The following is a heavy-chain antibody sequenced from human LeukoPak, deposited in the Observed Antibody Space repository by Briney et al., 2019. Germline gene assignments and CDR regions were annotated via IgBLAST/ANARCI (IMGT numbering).Heavy chain of an antibody. D-gene: IGHD6-19*01. CDR2: IYHSGST. CDR1: GGSISSGGYS. V-gene: IGHV4-30-2*01. Sequence: SQTLSLTCAVSGGSISSGGYSWSWIRQPPGTGLEWIGYIYHSGSTYYNPSLKSRVTISVDTSKNQFSLKLSSVTAADTAVYYCARGIFSRYSSGHGAPRWFDPWGQGTLVTVSS. CDR3: ARGIFSRYSSGHGAPRWFDP. J-gene: IGHJ5*02.